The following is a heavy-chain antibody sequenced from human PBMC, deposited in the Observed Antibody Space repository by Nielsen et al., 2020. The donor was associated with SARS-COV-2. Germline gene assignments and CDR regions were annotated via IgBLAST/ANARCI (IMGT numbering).Heavy chain of an antibody. D-gene: IGHD6-13*01. J-gene: IGHJ4*02. V-gene: IGHV3-9*01. Sequence: SLKISCAASGFTFDDYAMHWVRQAPGKGLEWVSGISWNSGSIGYADSVKGRFTISRDNAKNSLYLQMNSLRAEDTAVYYCAAYYSSSWGYWGQGTLVTVSS. CDR2: ISWNSGSI. CDR3: AAYYSSSWGY. CDR1: GFTFDDYA.